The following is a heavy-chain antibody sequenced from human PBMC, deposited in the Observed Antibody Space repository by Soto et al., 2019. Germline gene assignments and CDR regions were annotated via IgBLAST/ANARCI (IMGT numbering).Heavy chain of an antibody. Sequence: QVQLQESGPGLVRPSGTLCLSCAVSGDSINSNYCWTWVRQPPGKGPEWIAEIYYSGGTSYNPSLKSRVTISMDKSKNQFSLNLTSVTAADTAMYYCARVTGWGLGYWGQATLVTVSS. D-gene: IGHD6-19*01. CDR3: ARVTGWGLGY. CDR2: IYYSGGT. V-gene: IGHV4-4*02. CDR1: GDSINSNYC. J-gene: IGHJ4*02.